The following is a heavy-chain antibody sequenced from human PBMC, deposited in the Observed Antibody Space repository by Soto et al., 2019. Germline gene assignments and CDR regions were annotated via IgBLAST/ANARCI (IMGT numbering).Heavy chain of an antibody. D-gene: IGHD2-15*01. Sequence: SETLSLTCTVSGGSISSYYWSWIRQPPGKGLEWIGYIYYSGSTNYNPSLKSRVTISVDTSKNQFSLKLSSVTAADTAVYYCARRGLHCSGGSCYSHWFDPWGQGTLVTVSS. J-gene: IGHJ5*02. V-gene: IGHV4-59*08. CDR1: GGSISSYY. CDR2: IYYSGST. CDR3: ARRGLHCSGGSCYSHWFDP.